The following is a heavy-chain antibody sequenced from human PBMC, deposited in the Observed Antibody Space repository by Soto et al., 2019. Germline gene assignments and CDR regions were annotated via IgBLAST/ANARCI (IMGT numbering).Heavy chain of an antibody. CDR1: GGSISDYSYA. V-gene: IGHV4-39*01. D-gene: IGHD1-26*01. CDR2: IYYSGST. CDR3: TRIQWGQDG. J-gene: IGHJ6*02. Sequence: QLQLQESGPGLVMPSETLSLSCTVSGGSISDYSYAWGWIRQPPGRGLVWIGVIYYSGSTYYNPSLKSRVTISVDASKSQFSLKVSSVTAAATDVYYCTRIQWGQDGWGQGNTVTVSS.